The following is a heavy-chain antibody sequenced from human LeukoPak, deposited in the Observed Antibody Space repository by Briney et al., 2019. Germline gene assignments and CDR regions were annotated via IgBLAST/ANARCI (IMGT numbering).Heavy chain of an antibody. D-gene: IGHD3-10*01. J-gene: IGHJ4*02. CDR1: GYTLTELS. CDR3: ATNHYYGSGSYYNSPSG. CDR2: FDPEDGET. V-gene: IGHV1-24*01. Sequence: ASVKVSCKVSGYTLTELSMHWVRQAPGKGLEWMGGFDPEDGETIYAQKLQGRVTMTEDTSTDTAYMELSSLRSEDTAVYYCATNHYYGSGSYYNSPSGWGQGTLVTVSS.